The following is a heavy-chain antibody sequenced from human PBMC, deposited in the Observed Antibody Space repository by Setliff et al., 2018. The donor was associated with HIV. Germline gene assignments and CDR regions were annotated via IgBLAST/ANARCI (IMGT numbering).Heavy chain of an antibody. Sequence: GGSLRLSCAASGFTFSDCSMNWVRQAPGKGLEWISYITSTGSTIFYADSVKGRFTISRDNDKNSVHLQMTSLRAEDTAVYYCARDQDTAMVHDAFDIWGQGTMVTVSS. J-gene: IGHJ3*02. CDR1: GFTFSDCS. CDR2: ITSTGSTI. V-gene: IGHV3-48*01. D-gene: IGHD5-18*01. CDR3: ARDQDTAMVHDAFDI.